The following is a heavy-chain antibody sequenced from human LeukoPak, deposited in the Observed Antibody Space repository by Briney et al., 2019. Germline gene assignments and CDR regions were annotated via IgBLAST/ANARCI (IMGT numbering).Heavy chain of an antibody. CDR3: ASQEETHA. CDR1: GYTLTELS. J-gene: IGHJ5*02. CDR2: IIPIFGTA. Sequence: SVKVSCKVSGYTLTELSMHWVRQAPGQGLEWMGGIIPIFGTANYSQKFQGRVTITADESTSTAYMELSPLRSEDTAVYYCASQEETHAWGQGTLVTVSS. V-gene: IGHV1-69*13.